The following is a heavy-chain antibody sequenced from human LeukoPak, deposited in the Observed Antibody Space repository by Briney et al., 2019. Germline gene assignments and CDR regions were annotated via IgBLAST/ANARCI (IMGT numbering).Heavy chain of an antibody. CDR3: ARASKTIAAAGLLYYYYYYMDV. D-gene: IGHD6-13*01. V-gene: IGHV1-2*02. J-gene: IGHJ6*03. Sequence: ASVKVSCKASGYSFIGYYMHWVRQAPGQGLEWMGWINPNSGGTNYAQKFQGRVTMTRDTSISTAYMELSRLRSDDTAVYYCARASKTIAAAGLLYYYYYYMDVWGKGTTVTVSS. CDR1: GYSFIGYY. CDR2: INPNSGGT.